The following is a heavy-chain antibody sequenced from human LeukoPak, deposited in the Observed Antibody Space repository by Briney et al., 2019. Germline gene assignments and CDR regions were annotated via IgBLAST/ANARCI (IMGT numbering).Heavy chain of an antibody. V-gene: IGHV3-9*01. CDR3: AKDQEPRFTGSPSGSDY. Sequence: GGSLRLSCTASGFTFNDYAMHWARQAPGKGLEWVSGISWNSASIGYAESVKGRFTISRDNAKSSLYLQMNSLRPEDTAFYYCAKDQEPRFTGSPSGSDYWGQGTLVTVSA. CDR1: GFTFNDYA. CDR2: ISWNSASI. D-gene: IGHD3-22*01. J-gene: IGHJ4*02.